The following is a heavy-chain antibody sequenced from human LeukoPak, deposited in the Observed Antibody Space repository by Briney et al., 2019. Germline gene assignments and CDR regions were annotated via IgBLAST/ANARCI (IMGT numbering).Heavy chain of an antibody. CDR1: GGTLSTYS. V-gene: IGHV1-69*13. Sequence: SVKVSCKASGGTLSTYSISWVRQVPGQGLEWMGGIIPIFNTINYAQRFQGRVTLTADESTNTAYMELSSLRSEDTAVYYCARGLSRWSTPTSSYYYRMDVWGQGTTVAVSS. CDR3: ARGLSRWSTPTSSYYYRMDV. J-gene: IGHJ6*02. CDR2: IIPIFNTI. D-gene: IGHD4-23*01.